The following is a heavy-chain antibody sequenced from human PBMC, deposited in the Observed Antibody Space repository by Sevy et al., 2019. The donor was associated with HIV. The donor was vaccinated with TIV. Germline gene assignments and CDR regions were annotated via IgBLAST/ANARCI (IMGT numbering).Heavy chain of an antibody. CDR3: ARVGGQWLVGGDFDY. CDR1: GFTFSSYA. Sequence: GGSLRLSCAASGFTFSSYAMHWVRQAPGKGLEWVAVISNDGSNKYYADSVKGRFTISRDNSKNTLYLQMNSLRAEDTAVYYCARVGGQWLVGGDFDYWGQGTLVTVSS. CDR2: ISNDGSNK. J-gene: IGHJ4*02. V-gene: IGHV3-30-3*01. D-gene: IGHD6-19*01.